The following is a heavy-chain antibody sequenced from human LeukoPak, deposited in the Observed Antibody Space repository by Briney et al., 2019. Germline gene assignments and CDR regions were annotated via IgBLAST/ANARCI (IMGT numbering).Heavy chain of an antibody. CDR3: ARRIAAAGTPYYFDY. Sequence: GASVKVSCKASGYTFTGYYMHWVRQAPGQGLEWMGWINPNSGGTNYAQKFRGRVTMTRDTSISTAYMELSRLRSDDTAVYYCARRIAAAGTPYYFDYWGQGTLVTVSS. D-gene: IGHD6-13*01. CDR1: GYTFTGYY. CDR2: INPNSGGT. J-gene: IGHJ4*02. V-gene: IGHV1-2*02.